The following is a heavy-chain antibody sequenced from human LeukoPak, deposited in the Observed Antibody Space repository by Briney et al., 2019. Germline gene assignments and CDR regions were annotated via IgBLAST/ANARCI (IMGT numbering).Heavy chain of an antibody. CDR1: GFTFSSYA. CDR3: ARGAQDYYDSSGYYYVDY. V-gene: IGHV3-30-3*01. D-gene: IGHD3-22*01. CDR2: ISYDGSNK. J-gene: IGHJ4*02. Sequence: GGSLRLSCAASGFTFSSYAMHWVRQAPGKGLEWVAVISYDGSNKYYADSVKGRFTISRDNSKNTLYLQMNSLRAEDTAVYYCARGAQDYYDSSGYYYVDYWGQGTLVTVSS.